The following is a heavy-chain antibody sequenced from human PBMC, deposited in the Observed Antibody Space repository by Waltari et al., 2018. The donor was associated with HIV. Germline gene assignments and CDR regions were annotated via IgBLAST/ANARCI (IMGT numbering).Heavy chain of an antibody. CDR2: VHTSGNS. CDR3: TNGGDINGSEFDF. CDR1: GGSITSGSYY. V-gene: IGHV4-61*02. J-gene: IGHJ4*02. D-gene: IGHD3-10*01. Sequence: QVRLQESGPGLVKPSQTLSLTCRVSGGSITSGSYYWSWIRQPAGKGLEWIGRVHTSGNSHYNPSLRSRVTISVDTSKNQFSLSMNSVTAADTAVYYCTNGGDINGSEFDFWGQGALVTVSS.